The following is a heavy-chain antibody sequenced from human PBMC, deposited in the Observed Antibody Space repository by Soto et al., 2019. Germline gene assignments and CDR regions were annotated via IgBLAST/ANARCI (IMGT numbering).Heavy chain of an antibody. Sequence: QLQLQESGPGLVKPSETLSLTCTVSGGSISSSSYYWGWIRQPPGKGLEWIGSIYYSGSTYYNPSLKSRVTISVDTSKNQFSLKLSSVTAADTAVYYCARQQRYSSGWQLYFDYWGQGTLVTVSS. CDR3: ARQQRYSSGWQLYFDY. D-gene: IGHD6-19*01. CDR1: GGSISSSSYY. CDR2: IYYSGST. J-gene: IGHJ4*02. V-gene: IGHV4-39*01.